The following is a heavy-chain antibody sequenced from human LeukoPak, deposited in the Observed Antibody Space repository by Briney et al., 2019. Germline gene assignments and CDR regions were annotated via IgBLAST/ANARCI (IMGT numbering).Heavy chain of an antibody. D-gene: IGHD3-10*01. J-gene: IGHJ4*02. V-gene: IGHV3-9*01. CDR1: GFTFDDYA. Sequence: GGSLRLSCAASGFTFDDYAMHWVRQAPGKGLEWVSGISWNSGSIGYADSVKGRFTISRGNAKNSLYLQMNSLRAEDTAIYYCATDSYVSGSYYRLFYWGQGTLVTVSS. CDR3: ATDSYVSGSYYRLFY. CDR2: ISWNSGSI.